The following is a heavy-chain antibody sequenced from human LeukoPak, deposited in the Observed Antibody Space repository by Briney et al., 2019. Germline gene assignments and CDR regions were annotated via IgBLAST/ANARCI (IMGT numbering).Heavy chain of an antibody. V-gene: IGHV3-23*01. CDR2: IGGSGSAETT. J-gene: IGHJ4*02. CDR3: ARAPYTTGRSFYFDS. Sequence: GGSLRLSCAASGFAFSKYAMSWVRQTPGKGLEWVSAIGGSGSAETTYYADSVKGRFTISRDNSNNTLYLQMDSLRAEDTAVYYCARAPYTTGRSFYFDSWGQGTLVTVSS. D-gene: IGHD2-2*02. CDR1: GFAFSKYA.